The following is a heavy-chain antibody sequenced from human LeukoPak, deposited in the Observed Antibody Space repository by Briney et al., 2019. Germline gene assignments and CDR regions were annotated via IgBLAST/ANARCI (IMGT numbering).Heavy chain of an antibody. CDR3: TTADSSGRFLIDY. J-gene: IGHJ4*02. D-gene: IGHD3-22*01. CDR2: IKSKTDGGTA. Sequence: GGSLRLSCAASGFAFTNAWMNWVRQAPGKGLEWVGRIKSKTDGGTADYAAPVKGRFTISRDDSKNALYLQMNSLKTEDTAVYYCTTADSSGRFLIDYWGQGTLVTVSS. V-gene: IGHV3-15*07. CDR1: GFAFTNAW.